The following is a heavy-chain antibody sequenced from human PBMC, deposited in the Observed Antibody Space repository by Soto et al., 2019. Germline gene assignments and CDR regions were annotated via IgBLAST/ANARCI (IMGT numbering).Heavy chain of an antibody. Sequence: ASVKVSCKASGYTFTSYDINWVRQATGQGLEWMGWMNPNSGNTGYAQKFQGRVTMTRNTSISTAYMELSSLRSEDTAVYYCARVLGSGYYYSPGAFDIWGQGTMVTVSS. J-gene: IGHJ3*02. CDR3: ARVLGSGYYYSPGAFDI. D-gene: IGHD3-22*01. CDR1: GYTFTSYD. V-gene: IGHV1-8*01. CDR2: MNPNSGNT.